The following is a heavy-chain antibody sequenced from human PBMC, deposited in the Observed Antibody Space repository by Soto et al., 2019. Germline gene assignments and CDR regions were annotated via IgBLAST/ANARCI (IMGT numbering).Heavy chain of an antibody. D-gene: IGHD3-16*02. CDR1: GFKFSNYW. CDR3: ARDGLLFSGPYRPSRFDY. CDR2: IKHDTSEA. J-gene: IGHJ4*02. V-gene: IGHV3-7*03. Sequence: GGSLRLSCAASGFKFSNYWMSWVRQAPGKGLEWVGNIKHDTSEAHYADSVKGRFTITRDNIKNFLFLQMNGLRADDTASYYFARDGLLFSGPYRPSRFDYCGLGTLGTVSS.